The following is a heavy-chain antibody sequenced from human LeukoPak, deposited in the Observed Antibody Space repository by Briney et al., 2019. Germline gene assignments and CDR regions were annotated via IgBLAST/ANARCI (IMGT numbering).Heavy chain of an antibody. CDR1: GFTFSSYS. V-gene: IGHV3-48*01. J-gene: IGHJ4*02. CDR3: ARDPEWELPKGYFDY. Sequence: GGSLRLSCAASGFTFSSYSMNWVRQAPGKGLEWVSYISSSSSTLYYADSVKGRFTISRDNAKNSLYLQMNSLRAEDTAVYYCARDPEWELPKGYFDYWGQGTLVTVSS. CDR2: ISSSSSTL. D-gene: IGHD1-26*01.